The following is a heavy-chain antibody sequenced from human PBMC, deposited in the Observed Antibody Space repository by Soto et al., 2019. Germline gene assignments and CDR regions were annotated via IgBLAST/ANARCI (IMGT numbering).Heavy chain of an antibody. D-gene: IGHD5-18*01. Sequence: QVQLVESGGGVVQPGRSLRLSCAASGFTFSSYGMHWVRQAPGKGLEWVAVISYDGSNKYYADSVKGRFTISRDNSNNSLYLQMNSLRAEDTAVYYCAKDYDGYSYGSASHGLDYWGQGTLVTVSS. V-gene: IGHV3-30*18. J-gene: IGHJ4*02. CDR3: AKDYDGYSYGSASHGLDY. CDR2: ISYDGSNK. CDR1: GFTFSSYG.